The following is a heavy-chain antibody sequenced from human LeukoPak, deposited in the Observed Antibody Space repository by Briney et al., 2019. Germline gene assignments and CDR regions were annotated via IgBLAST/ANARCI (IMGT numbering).Heavy chain of an antibody. CDR2: IRQDGDEK. V-gene: IGHV3-7*01. CDR1: GFTFGRYW. D-gene: IGHD2/OR15-2a*01. J-gene: IGHJ3*02. Sequence: GGSLRLSCAASGFTFGRYWMSWVRQAPGKGLEWVANIRQDGDEKHYVGSVKGRFTISRDNAKNSLYLQMNSLRVEDTAVYYCARGRMKNYAFNIWGQGTLVTVSS. CDR3: ARGRMKNYAFNI.